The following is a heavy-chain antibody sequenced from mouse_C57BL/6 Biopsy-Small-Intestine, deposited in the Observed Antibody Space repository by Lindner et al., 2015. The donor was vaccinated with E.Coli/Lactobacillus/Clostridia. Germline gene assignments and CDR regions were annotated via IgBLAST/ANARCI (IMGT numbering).Heavy chain of an antibody. CDR3: ARDEGWGFDY. Sequence: VQLQESGPELVKPGASVKISCKASGYSFTSYYIHWVKQRPGQGLEWIGWIYPGSGNTKYNEKFKGKATLTSDTSSSTAYMQLSSLTSEDSAIYFCARDEGWGFDYWGQGTTLTVSS. V-gene: IGHV1-66*01. D-gene: IGHD3-3*01. CDR2: IYPGSGNT. CDR1: GYSFTSYY. J-gene: IGHJ2*01.